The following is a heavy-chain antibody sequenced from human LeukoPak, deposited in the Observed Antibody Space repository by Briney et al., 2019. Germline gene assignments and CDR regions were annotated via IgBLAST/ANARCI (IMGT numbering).Heavy chain of an antibody. V-gene: IGHV4-61*09. J-gene: IGHJ4*02. CDR3: ARANYYDSTGCYHDY. CDR2: ISASGRT. Sequence: SETLSLTCTVSGGPISGDPHYWTWIRQPAGKGLEWIGHISASGRTTYNPSLKSRVIISVDTSKSQFSLRLTSVTAADTAVYYYARANYYDSTGCYHDYWGQGTLVTVSS. CDR1: GGPISGDPHY. D-gene: IGHD3-22*01.